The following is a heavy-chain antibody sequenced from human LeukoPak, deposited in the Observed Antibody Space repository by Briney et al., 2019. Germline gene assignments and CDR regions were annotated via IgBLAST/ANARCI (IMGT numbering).Heavy chain of an antibody. CDR2: IYYSGST. J-gene: IGHJ6*03. CDR1: GGSISSYY. CDR3: ARGNPGLNVYNWNELLGSNYYYYYYMDV. D-gene: IGHD1-1*01. V-gene: IGHV4-59*01. Sequence: PSETLSLTCTVSGGSISSYYWSWIRQPPGKGLEWIGYIYYSGSTNYNPSLKSRVTISVDTSKNQFSLKLSSVTAADTAVYYCARGNPGLNVYNWNELLGSNYYYYYYMDVWGKGTTVTVSS.